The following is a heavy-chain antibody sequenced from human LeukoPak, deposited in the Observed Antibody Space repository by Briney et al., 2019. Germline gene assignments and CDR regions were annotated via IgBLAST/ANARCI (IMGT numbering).Heavy chain of an antibody. CDR3: ARQRDPKVRGVITYYFDY. D-gene: IGHD3-10*01. V-gene: IGHV1-46*01. CDR1: GYTFTSYY. CDR2: INPSGGST. J-gene: IGHJ4*02. Sequence: ASVKVSCKASGYTFTSYYMHWVRQAPGQGLEWMGLINPSGGSTIYAQKFQGRVTMTRDMSTSTVYMELSSLRSEDTAVYYCARQRDPKVRGVITYYFDYWGQGTLVTVSS.